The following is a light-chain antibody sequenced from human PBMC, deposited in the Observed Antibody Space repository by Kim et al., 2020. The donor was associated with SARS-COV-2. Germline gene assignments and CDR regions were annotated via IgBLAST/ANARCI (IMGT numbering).Light chain of an antibody. J-gene: IGKJ1*01. CDR3: QQYGSSPGT. V-gene: IGKV3-20*01. Sequence: SPGERATLSCRASQSVSSNYLAWYQQKPGQAPRLLIYGASSRATGIPDRFSGSGSGPDFTLTISRLEPEDFAVYYCQQYGSSPGTFGQGTKVDIK. CDR1: QSVSSNY. CDR2: GAS.